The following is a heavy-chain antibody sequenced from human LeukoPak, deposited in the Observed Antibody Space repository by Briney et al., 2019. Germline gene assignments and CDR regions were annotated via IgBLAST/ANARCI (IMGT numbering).Heavy chain of an antibody. CDR3: AKDFRRDGYNADY. CDR2: IRYDGSNK. CDR1: GFTFSSYG. Sequence: GGSLRLSCAASGFTFSSYGMHWVRQAPGKGLEWVAFIRYDGSNKYYADSVKGRFIISRDNSKNTLYLQMNSLRAEDTAVYYCAKDFRRDGYNADYWGQGTLVTVSS. J-gene: IGHJ4*02. D-gene: IGHD5-24*01. V-gene: IGHV3-30*02.